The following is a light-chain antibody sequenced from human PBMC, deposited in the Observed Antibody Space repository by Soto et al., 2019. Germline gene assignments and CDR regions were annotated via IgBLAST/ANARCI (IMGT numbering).Light chain of an antibody. V-gene: IGKV1-39*01. Sequence: MDQAPSSLSASVRDRVTITFLTSQSISRYLNWYQQKPGRAPKLLIYATSSLQSGVPSRFSGSGSGTDFSLTISSLQAEDFATYYCRQSYSIPWTFGQGTKVDIK. CDR2: ATS. CDR3: RQSYSIPWT. CDR1: QSISRY. J-gene: IGKJ1*01.